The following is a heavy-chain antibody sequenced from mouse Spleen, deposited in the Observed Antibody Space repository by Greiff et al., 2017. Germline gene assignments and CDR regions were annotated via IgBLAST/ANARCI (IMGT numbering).Heavy chain of an antibody. D-gene: IGHD2-1*01. Sequence: VQLQQSGPELVKPGASVKISCKASGYTFTDYYMNWVKQSHGKSLEWIGDINPNNGGTSYNQKFKGKATLTVDKSSSTAYMELRSLTSEDSAVYYCARDYGNYLAWFAYWGQGTLVTVSA. CDR3: ARDYGNYLAWFAY. J-gene: IGHJ3*01. CDR2: INPNNGGT. V-gene: IGHV1-26*01. CDR1: GYTFTDYY.